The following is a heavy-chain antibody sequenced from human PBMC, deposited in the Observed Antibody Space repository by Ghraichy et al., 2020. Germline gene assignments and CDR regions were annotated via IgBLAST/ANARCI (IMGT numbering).Heavy chain of an antibody. CDR1: GFTFGDYN. CDR3: ARASRVVRFYYYDGMDV. J-gene: IGHJ6*02. D-gene: IGHD4-23*01. V-gene: IGHV3-48*02. CDR2: ISTSSRSI. Sequence: GSLNISCVGSGFTFGDYNLNWVRQSPGKGLEWISYISTSSRSIFYADSVKGRFTISRDNAQNSLFLQMRSLRDEDTAVYYCARASRVVRFYYYDGMDVWGQGTTVTVSS.